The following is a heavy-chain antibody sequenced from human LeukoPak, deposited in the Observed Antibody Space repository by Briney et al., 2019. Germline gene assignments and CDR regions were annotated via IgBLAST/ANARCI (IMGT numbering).Heavy chain of an antibody. Sequence: GTSVKVSCXASGFTFHTSAMQWVRQARGQRLEWIGWIVLGSGNTVYSHKFHDRVIITRDMSTSTVYMELDSLGSEDTAVYYCAAQRGASLHDFWSTRLFDPWGQGTLVTVSS. D-gene: IGHD3-3*01. CDR2: IVLGSGNT. CDR3: AAQRGASLHDFWSTRLFDP. CDR1: GFTFHTSA. J-gene: IGHJ5*02. V-gene: IGHV1-58*02.